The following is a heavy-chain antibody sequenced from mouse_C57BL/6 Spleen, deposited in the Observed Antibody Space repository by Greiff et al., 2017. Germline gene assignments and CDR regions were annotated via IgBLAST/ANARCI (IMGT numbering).Heavy chain of an antibody. Sequence: QVQLQQPGTELVKPGASVKLSCKASGYTFTSYWMHWVKQRPGQGLEWIGNINPSNGGTNYNEKFKSKATLTVDKSSSTAYMPLSSLTSEDSAVYYWARSRDGYYVWLADGAQGILVIVSA. V-gene: IGHV1-53*01. CDR3: ARSRDGYYVWLAD. CDR2: INPSNGGT. CDR1: GYTFTSYW. D-gene: IGHD2-3*01. J-gene: IGHJ3*01.